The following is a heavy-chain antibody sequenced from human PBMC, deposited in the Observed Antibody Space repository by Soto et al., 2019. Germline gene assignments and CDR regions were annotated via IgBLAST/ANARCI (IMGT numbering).Heavy chain of an antibody. Sequence: GGSLRLSXGASGFTFSNYGMSWVRQAPGKGLEWVSSITASSGATYYPDSVKGRFTISRDNSQNTLYLQMNSLRVDDTAIYFCAKNQWELLHWGQGTLVTVSS. D-gene: IGHD1-26*01. V-gene: IGHV3-23*01. CDR2: ITASSGAT. CDR1: GFTFSNYG. J-gene: IGHJ4*02. CDR3: AKNQWELLH.